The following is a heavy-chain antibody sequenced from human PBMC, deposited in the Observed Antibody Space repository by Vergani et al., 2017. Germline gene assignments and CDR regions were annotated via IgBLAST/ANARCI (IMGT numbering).Heavy chain of an antibody. Sequence: QVQLVQSGAEVKKPGASVKVSCKASGYTFTSYGISWVRQAPGQGLEWMGWISAYNGNTNYAQKLQGRVTMTTDTSTSTAYMELRSLRSDDTAVYYCWRLPTYYDILTGYYTLDYWGQGTLVTVSS. CDR3: WRLPTYYDILTGYYTLDY. CDR1: GYTFTSYG. V-gene: IGHV1-18*01. J-gene: IGHJ4*02. D-gene: IGHD3-9*01. CDR2: ISAYNGNT.